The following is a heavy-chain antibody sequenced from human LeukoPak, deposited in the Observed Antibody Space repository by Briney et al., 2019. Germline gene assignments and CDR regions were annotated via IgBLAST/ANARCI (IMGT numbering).Heavy chain of an antibody. Sequence: GGSLTLSCSASGFTFSIYWMHWVRQTPGKGLVWVSRLNSDASVTSYADSVNGPFTISRDNAKNTLYLQMNSLRAEDTVLYYCVREYCGGGCYTHLWGQGTLLSLSS. CDR1: GFTFSIYW. D-gene: IGHD2-21*02. J-gene: IGHJ5*02. V-gene: IGHV3-74*01. CDR3: VREYCGGGCYTHL. CDR2: LNSDASVT.